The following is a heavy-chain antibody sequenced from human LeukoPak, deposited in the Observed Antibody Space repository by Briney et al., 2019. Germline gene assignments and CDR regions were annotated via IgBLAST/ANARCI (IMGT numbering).Heavy chain of an antibody. Sequence: SVKVSCKASGGTFSSYAISWVRQAPGQGLEWMGGIIPIFGTANYAQKFQGRVTITTDESTSTAYMELSSLRSEDTAVYYCARGPWGGYNPNYFDYWGQGTLVTVSS. CDR3: ARGPWGGYNPNYFDY. D-gene: IGHD5-24*01. J-gene: IGHJ4*02. CDR1: GGTFSSYA. V-gene: IGHV1-69*05. CDR2: IIPIFGTA.